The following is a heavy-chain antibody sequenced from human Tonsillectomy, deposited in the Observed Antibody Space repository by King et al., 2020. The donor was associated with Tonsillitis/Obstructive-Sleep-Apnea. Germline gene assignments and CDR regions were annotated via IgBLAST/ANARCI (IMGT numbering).Heavy chain of an antibody. CDR3: ARDVEDTAMVDY. CDR1: GFTFSSYW. D-gene: IGHD5-18*01. J-gene: IGHJ4*02. V-gene: IGHV3-74*01. Sequence: VQLVESGGGLVQPGGSLRLSCAASGFTFSSYWMHWVRQAPGKGLVWVSRINSDGSSTSYADPVKGRFTISRDNAKNTLYLQMNSLRAEDTAVYYCARDVEDTAMVDYWGQGTLVTVSS. CDR2: INSDGSST.